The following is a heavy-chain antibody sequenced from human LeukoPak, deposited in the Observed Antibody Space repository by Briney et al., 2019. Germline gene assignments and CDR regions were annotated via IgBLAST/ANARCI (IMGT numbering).Heavy chain of an antibody. J-gene: IGHJ5*02. Sequence: ASVKVSCKASGYTFTSYYMHWVRQAPGQGLEWMGIINPSDGSTSYAQKFQGRVTITTDESTSTAYMELSSLRSEDTAVYYCARSDIVVVPADRGLGDVNWFDPWGQGTLVTVSS. CDR2: INPSDGST. CDR1: GYTFTSYY. CDR3: ARSDIVVVPADRGLGDVNWFDP. D-gene: IGHD2-2*01. V-gene: IGHV1-46*01.